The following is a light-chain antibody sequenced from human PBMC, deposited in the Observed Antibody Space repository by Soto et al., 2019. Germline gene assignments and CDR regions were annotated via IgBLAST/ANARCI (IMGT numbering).Light chain of an antibody. CDR3: SSYTISTTYV. J-gene: IGLJ1*01. CDR2: EVS. V-gene: IGLV2-14*01. CDR1: SSDIGDYNY. Sequence: QSALTQPASVSGSPGQSITISCTGTSSDIGDYNYVSWYQQHPGKAPKLMIYEVSNRPSGVSSRFSGSKSGNTASLTISGLQAEDEADYYCSSYTISTTYVFGTGTKVTVL.